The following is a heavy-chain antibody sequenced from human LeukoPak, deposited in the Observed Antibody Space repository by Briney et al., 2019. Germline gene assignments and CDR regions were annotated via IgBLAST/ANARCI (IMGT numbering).Heavy chain of an antibody. V-gene: IGHV1-18*01. CDR3: ATSAYGVWTFDP. CDR2: ISAYNGNT. J-gene: IGHJ5*02. D-gene: IGHD1-1*01. Sequence: ASVKVSCKASGYTFTSYGISWVRQAPGQGLEWMGWISAYNGNTNYAQKLQGRVTMTTDTSTSTAYMELRSPRSDDTAVYYCATSAYGVWTFDPWGQGTLVTVSS. CDR1: GYTFTSYG.